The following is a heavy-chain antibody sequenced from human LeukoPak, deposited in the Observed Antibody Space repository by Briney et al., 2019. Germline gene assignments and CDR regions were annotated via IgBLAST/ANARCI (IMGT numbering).Heavy chain of an antibody. CDR3: ARRGYSFGSGVDAFDI. D-gene: IGHD5-18*01. CDR2: IYYSGST. Sequence: SGPTLVKPTQTLTLTCTFPGFSLSTSGVGVAWIRQPPGKGLEWIGYIYYSGSTNYNPSLKSRVTISVDTSKNQLSLKLRSVTAADTAVYYCARRGYSFGSGVDAFDIWGQGTMVTVSS. J-gene: IGHJ3*02. V-gene: IGHV4-61*08. CDR1: GFSLSTSGVG.